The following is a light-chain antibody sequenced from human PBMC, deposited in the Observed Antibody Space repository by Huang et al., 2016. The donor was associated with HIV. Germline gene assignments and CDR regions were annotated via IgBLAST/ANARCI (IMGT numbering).Light chain of an antibody. CDR1: QSISYW. V-gene: IGKV1-5*01. CDR2: DAS. Sequence: DIQLTQSPSTLSASVGDSVTITCRASQSISYWLAWYQQKPGKAPKLLIYDASSLESGDPSTFSGSGSGTEFTLTINNLQPDNSATYYCQQYSDHPYTFGQGTKLEIK. CDR3: QQYSDHPYT. J-gene: IGKJ2*01.